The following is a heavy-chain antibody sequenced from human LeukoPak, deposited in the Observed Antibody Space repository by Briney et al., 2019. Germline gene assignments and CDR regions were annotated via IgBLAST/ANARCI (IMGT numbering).Heavy chain of an antibody. CDR3: AREEHYYDAFDM. V-gene: IGHV3-48*03. CDR1: GFTSTIYV. D-gene: IGHD3-10*01. Sequence: GGLRLSSAPSGFTSTIYVMNWVRQAPGKGVGWIVFISRSGRTISYGGAVKGRFTISRDNAKNSLSLQMNGLRVEDTALYYCAREEHYYDAFDMWGQGTMVTASS. CDR2: ISRSGRTI. J-gene: IGHJ3*02.